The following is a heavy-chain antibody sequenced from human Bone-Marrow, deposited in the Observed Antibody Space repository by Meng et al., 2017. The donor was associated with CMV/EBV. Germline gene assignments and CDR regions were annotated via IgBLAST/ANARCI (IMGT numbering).Heavy chain of an antibody. J-gene: IGHJ4*02. D-gene: IGHD2-2*01. CDR1: INIYENY. V-gene: IGHV4-31*02. Sequence: INIYENYWGWVRQHPGEGLEWVGYIYYIGSSYYNSSLKSRLMMSVDTSKNQFSLKLSSVTAADTAVYYCARVADCTRTSCSFRYFDYWGQGILVTVSS. CDR3: ARVADCTRTSCSFRYFDY. CDR2: IYYIGSS.